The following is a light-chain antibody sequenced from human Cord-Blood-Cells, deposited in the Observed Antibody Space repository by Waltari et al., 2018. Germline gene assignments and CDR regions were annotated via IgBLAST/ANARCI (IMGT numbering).Light chain of an antibody. CDR2: GNS. CDR1: SSNIGAGYD. J-gene: IGLJ1*01. Sequence: QSVLTQPPSVSGAPGQRVTISCTGSSSNIGAGYDVHWYQQLPGTAPKLLIYGNSNRPSGVPDRCSGSKSGTSASLAITGLHAEDEADYYCQSYDSSFYVFGTGTKVTVL. CDR3: QSYDSSFYV. V-gene: IGLV1-40*01.